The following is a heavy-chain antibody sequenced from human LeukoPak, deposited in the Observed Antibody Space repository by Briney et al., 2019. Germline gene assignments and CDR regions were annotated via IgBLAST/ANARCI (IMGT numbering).Heavy chain of an antibody. Sequence: GGSLRLSCAASGFTFSSYAMHWVRQAPGKGLEWVAVISYDGSNKYYADSVQGRFTISRDNSKNTLYLQMNSLRAEDTAVYYCATLPIVGATAEIDYWGQGTLVTVSS. J-gene: IGHJ4*02. CDR2: ISYDGSNK. CDR1: GFTFSSYA. CDR3: ATLPIVGATAEIDY. V-gene: IGHV3-30-3*01. D-gene: IGHD1-26*01.